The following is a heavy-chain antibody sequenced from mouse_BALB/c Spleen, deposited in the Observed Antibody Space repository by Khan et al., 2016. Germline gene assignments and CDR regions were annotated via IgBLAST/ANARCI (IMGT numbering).Heavy chain of an antibody. CDR2: IDPENGDT. J-gene: IGHJ2*01. CDR3: NAIYYGSDVYFDY. Sequence: VQLKQSGAELVRSGASVKLSCTASVFNIKDYYMHWVKQRPEQGLEWIGWIDPENGDTEYAPKFQGKATMTADTSSNAAYLQFSILTSEDSAVYYCNAIYYGSDVYFDYRLQCTTLTVSS. V-gene: IGHV14-4*02. D-gene: IGHD1-1*01. CDR1: VFNIKDYY.